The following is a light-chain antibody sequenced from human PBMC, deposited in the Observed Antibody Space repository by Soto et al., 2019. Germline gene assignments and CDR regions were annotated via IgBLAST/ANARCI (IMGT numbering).Light chain of an antibody. V-gene: IGKV1-39*01. J-gene: IGKJ4*01. Sequence: IQMTQSPSALSASVGDRVTITCRSSQTIDNYMNWYVQRPGKVPELLIYGTFILQSGVPSRFSGSGSGTDFTLTINSLQPEDFATYYCQQSYSTPLTFGGGTKVDIK. CDR1: QTIDNY. CDR2: GTF. CDR3: QQSYSTPLT.